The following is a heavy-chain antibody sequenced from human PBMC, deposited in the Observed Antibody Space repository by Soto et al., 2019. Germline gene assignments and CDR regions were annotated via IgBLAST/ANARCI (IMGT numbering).Heavy chain of an antibody. Sequence: GGSLRLPCAASGFTFRGFTMNWVRQAPGKGLEWVSTISSNSAYIYYTDALRGRFTISRDNAKNSLHLQMNSLRAEDTAVYYCTRDASRDSSARGWFDPWGPGTLVTVSS. CDR1: GFTFRGFT. J-gene: IGHJ5*02. CDR2: ISSNSAYI. V-gene: IGHV3-21*01. CDR3: TRDASRDSSARGWFDP. D-gene: IGHD6-13*01.